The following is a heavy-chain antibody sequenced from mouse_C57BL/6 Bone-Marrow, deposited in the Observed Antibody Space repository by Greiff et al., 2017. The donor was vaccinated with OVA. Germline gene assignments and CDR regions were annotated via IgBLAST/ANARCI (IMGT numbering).Heavy chain of an antibody. V-gene: IGHV1-64*01. CDR1: GYTFTSYW. D-gene: IGHD4-1*01. J-gene: IGHJ1*03. CDR3: ARDSGYWYFDV. Sequence: QVQLQQPGAELVKPGASVKLSCKASGYTFTSYWMHWVKQRPGQGLEWIGMIHPNSGSTNYNEKFKSKATLTVDKSSSTAYMQLSSLTSEDSAVYYCARDSGYWYFDVWGTGTTVTVSS. CDR2: IHPNSGST.